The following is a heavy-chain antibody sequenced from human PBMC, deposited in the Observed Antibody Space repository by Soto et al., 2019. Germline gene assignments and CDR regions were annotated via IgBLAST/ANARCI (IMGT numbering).Heavy chain of an antibody. J-gene: IGHJ4*02. V-gene: IGHV3-48*03. CDR1: GFSFTNYE. D-gene: IGHD6-19*01. Sequence: LRLSCAASGFSFTNYEMNWVRQAPGKGLEWLSYISSGGNMIYYADSVKGRFTISRDTAKNSLYLQMNSLRAEDTAVYYCVKWLGGRSDCRGQGTQVTVSS. CDR3: VKWLGGRSDC. CDR2: ISSGGNMI.